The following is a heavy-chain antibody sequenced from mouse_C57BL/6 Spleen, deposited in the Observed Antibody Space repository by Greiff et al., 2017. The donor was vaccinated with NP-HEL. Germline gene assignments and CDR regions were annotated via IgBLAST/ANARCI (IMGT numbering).Heavy chain of an antibody. D-gene: IGHD2-1*01. CDR1: GYTFTSYW. Sequence: QVQLKQPGAELVKPGASVKLSCKASGYTFTSYWMHWVKQRPGRGLEWIGRIDPNSGGTKYNEKFKSKATLTVDKPSSTAYMQLSSLTSEDSAVYYCARGAYGNYVGAMDYWGQGTSVTVSS. CDR3: ARGAYGNYVGAMDY. V-gene: IGHV1-72*01. J-gene: IGHJ4*01. CDR2: IDPNSGGT.